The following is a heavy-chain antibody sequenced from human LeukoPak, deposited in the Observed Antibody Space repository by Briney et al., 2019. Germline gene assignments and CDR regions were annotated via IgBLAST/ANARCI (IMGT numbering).Heavy chain of an antibody. J-gene: IGHJ4*02. D-gene: IGHD3-10*01. CDR3: AKLGLGSGNY. V-gene: IGHV3-23*01. CDR2: ISGSGGST. CDR1: GFTFSSYA. Sequence: PGGSLRLSCTVSGFTFSSYAMSWVRQAPGEGLEWVSTISGSGGSTYYADSVKGRFTISRDNSKNTLYLQVYSLRVEDTAVYYCAKLGLGSGNYWGQGTLVTVSS.